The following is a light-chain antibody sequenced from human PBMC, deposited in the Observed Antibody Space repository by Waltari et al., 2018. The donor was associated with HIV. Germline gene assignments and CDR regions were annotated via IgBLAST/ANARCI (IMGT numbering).Light chain of an antibody. Sequence: QSVLTQPPSASGTPGQRVTISCSGSSSNIGSNYVYWYQQLPGTTPKPLIYRNKQRPSGVPDRFSGSKSGTSASLAISGLRSEDEADYYCAAWDDSLSGWVFGGGTKLTVL. J-gene: IGLJ3*02. CDR1: SSNIGSNY. V-gene: IGLV1-47*01. CDR3: AAWDDSLSGWV. CDR2: RNK.